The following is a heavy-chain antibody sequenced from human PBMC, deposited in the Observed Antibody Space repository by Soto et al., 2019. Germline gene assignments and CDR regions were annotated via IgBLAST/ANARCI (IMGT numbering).Heavy chain of an antibody. CDR1: GFTFSSYG. V-gene: IGHV3-30*18. CDR2: ISYDGSNK. Sequence: QVQLVESGGSVVQPGRSVRLSCAASGFTFSSYGMHWVRQAPGKGLEWVAVISYDGSNKYYADSVKGRFTISRDNSKNMLYLQMNSLRAEDTAVYYCAKDRWGYGDSPGRGNYYYYGMDVWGQGTTVTVSS. J-gene: IGHJ6*02. CDR3: AKDRWGYGDSPGRGNYYYYGMDV. D-gene: IGHD4-17*01.